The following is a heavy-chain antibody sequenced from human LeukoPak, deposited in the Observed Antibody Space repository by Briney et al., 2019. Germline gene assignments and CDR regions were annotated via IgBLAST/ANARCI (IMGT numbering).Heavy chain of an antibody. CDR3: ARLGGYFDSSGINDF. CDR1: GGSISSSSYY. Sequence: PSETLSLTCSVSGGSISSSSYYWGWLRQPPGKGLEWIANIYHSGRTYYNPSLKSRVTISVDTSKNQFPLQVRAVTAADTAVYYCARLGGYFDSSGINDFWGQGTLITVSS. CDR2: IYHSGRT. D-gene: IGHD3-22*01. V-gene: IGHV4-39*01. J-gene: IGHJ4*02.